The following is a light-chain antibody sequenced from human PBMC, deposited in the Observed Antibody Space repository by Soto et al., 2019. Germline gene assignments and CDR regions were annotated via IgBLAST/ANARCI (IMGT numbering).Light chain of an antibody. CDR3: QQYNSYSWT. J-gene: IGKJ1*01. V-gene: IGKV1-5*01. CDR1: QSISSW. Sequence: DLHMTQSPSTLSASVGDRVTITFRASQSISSWLAWYQQKPGKAPKLLIYDASSLESGVPSRFSGSGSGTEFTLTISSLQPDDFATYYCQQYNSYSWTFGQGTKV. CDR2: DAS.